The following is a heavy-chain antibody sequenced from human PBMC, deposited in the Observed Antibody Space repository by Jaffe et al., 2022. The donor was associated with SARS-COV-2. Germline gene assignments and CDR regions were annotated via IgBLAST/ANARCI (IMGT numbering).Heavy chain of an antibody. CDR3: AREWQWLLDY. Sequence: QVQLQESGPGLVKPSETLSLTCTVSGGSISSYYWSWIRQPPGKGLEWIGYIYYSGSTNYNPSLKSRVTISVDTSKNQFSLKLSSVTAADTAVYYCAREWQWLLDYWGQGTLVTVSS. V-gene: IGHV4-59*01. J-gene: IGHJ4*02. CDR1: GGSISSYY. CDR2: IYYSGST. D-gene: IGHD6-19*01.